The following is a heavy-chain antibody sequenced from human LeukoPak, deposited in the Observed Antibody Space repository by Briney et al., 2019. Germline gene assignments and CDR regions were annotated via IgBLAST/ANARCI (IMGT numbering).Heavy chain of an antibody. Sequence: SGGSLRLSCAASGFTFSSYGMNWVRQAPGKGLEWVAVIWYDGSNKYYGDSVKGRFTISRDNSENTVSLQMNSLRVEDSAVYYCARLGSSWSFDYWGQGTLVTVSS. CDR2: IWYDGSNK. D-gene: IGHD6-13*01. V-gene: IGHV3-33*01. CDR3: ARLGSSWSFDY. CDR1: GFTFSSYG. J-gene: IGHJ4*02.